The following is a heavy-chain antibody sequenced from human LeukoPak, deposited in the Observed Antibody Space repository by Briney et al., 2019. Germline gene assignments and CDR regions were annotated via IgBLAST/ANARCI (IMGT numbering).Heavy chain of an antibody. CDR1: GFTFSSDW. V-gene: IGHV3-74*01. CDR2: INSDGSST. J-gene: IGHJ4*02. CDR3: ARVYGSGSYAVDY. Sequence: GGSLRLSCAASGFTFSSDWMHWVRQAPGKGLVWVSRINSDGSSTSYADSVKGRFTISRDNAKNTLYLQMNSLRAEDTAVYYCARVYGSGSYAVDYWGQGTLVTVSS. D-gene: IGHD3-10*01.